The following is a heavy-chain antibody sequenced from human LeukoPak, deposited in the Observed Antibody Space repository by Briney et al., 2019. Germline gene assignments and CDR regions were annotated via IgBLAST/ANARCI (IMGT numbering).Heavy chain of an antibody. CDR1: GGTFSSYA. J-gene: IGHJ6*02. Sequence: ASVKVSCKASGGTFSSYAISWVRQAPGQGLEWMGRIIPILGIANYAQKFQGRVTITADKSTSTAYMELSSLRSEDTAVYYCARASFEYSSSSQPEGPYYGMDVWGQGTTVTVSS. D-gene: IGHD6-6*01. CDR2: IIPILGIA. V-gene: IGHV1-69*04. CDR3: ARASFEYSSSSQPEGPYYGMDV.